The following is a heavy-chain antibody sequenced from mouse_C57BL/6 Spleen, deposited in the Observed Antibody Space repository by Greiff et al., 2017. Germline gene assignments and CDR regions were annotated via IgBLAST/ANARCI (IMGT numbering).Heavy chain of an antibody. V-gene: IGHV1-66*01. D-gene: IGHD2-4*01. CDR2: IYPGSGNT. CDR1: GYSFTSYY. J-gene: IGHJ3*01. Sequence: QVQLQQSGPELVKPGASVKISCKASGYSFTSYYIHWVKQRPGQGLEWIGWIYPGSGNTKYNEKFKGKATLTADTSSSTAYMQLSSLTSEDSAVYYYARSSYDYTTWFAYWGQGTLVTVSA. CDR3: ARSSYDYTTWFAY.